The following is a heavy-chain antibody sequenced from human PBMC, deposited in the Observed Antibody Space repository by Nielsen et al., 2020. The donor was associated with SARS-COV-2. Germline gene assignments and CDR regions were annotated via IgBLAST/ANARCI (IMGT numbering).Heavy chain of an antibody. CDR3: AKGETPGYSSSWNDY. CDR1: GFTFSSYA. D-gene: IGHD6-13*01. Sequence: GGSLRLSCAASGFTFSSYAMHWVRQAPGKGLEWVSGISWNSGSIGYADSVKGRFTISRDNAKNSLYLQMNSLRAEDTALYYCAKGETPGYSSSWNDYWGQGTLVTVSS. J-gene: IGHJ4*02. CDR2: ISWNSGSI. V-gene: IGHV3-9*01.